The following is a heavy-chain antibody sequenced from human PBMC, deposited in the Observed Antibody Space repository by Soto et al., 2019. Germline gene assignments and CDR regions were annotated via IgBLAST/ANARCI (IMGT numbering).Heavy chain of an antibody. CDR2: INHSGSP. J-gene: IGHJ4*02. D-gene: IGHD2-15*01. Sequence: PSETLSLTCSVSGGSVNSGSHYWTWIRQPPGKGLEWIGEINHSGSPNYNPSLKSRVTMSVDTSKNQFSLKLSSVSAADTAVYYCARAPPGRVVVATAIDYWGQGTLVTVSS. V-gene: IGHV4-34*01. CDR1: GGSVNSGSHY. CDR3: ARAPPGRVVVATAIDY.